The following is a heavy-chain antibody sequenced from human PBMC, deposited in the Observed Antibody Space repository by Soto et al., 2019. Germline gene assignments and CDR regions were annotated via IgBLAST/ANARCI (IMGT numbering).Heavy chain of an antibody. D-gene: IGHD6-6*01. V-gene: IGHV4-34*01. Sequence: QVQLQQWGAGLLKPSETLSLTCAVYGGSFSGYYWSWIRQPPGKGLEWIGEINHSGSTNYNPSLKSRVTISVDTSKYQFSLKLSSVTAADTAVYYCARRDSSSSWWFDPWGQGTLVTVSS. CDR1: GGSFSGYY. CDR3: ARRDSSSSWWFDP. CDR2: INHSGST. J-gene: IGHJ5*02.